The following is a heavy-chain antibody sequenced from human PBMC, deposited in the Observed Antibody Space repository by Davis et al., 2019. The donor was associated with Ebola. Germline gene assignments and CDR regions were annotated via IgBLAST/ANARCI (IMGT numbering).Heavy chain of an antibody. J-gene: IGHJ5*02. CDR3: ARDSEVLRYFDWLFTTRGWFDP. CDR2: ISSSSSTI. V-gene: IGHV3-48*02. Sequence: GGSLRLSCAASGFTFSSYSMNWVRQAPGKGLEWVSYISSSSSTIYYADSVKGRFTISRDNAKNSLYLQMNSLRDEDTAVYYCARDSEVLRYFDWLFTTRGWFDPWGQGTLVTVSS. CDR1: GFTFSSYS. D-gene: IGHD3-9*01.